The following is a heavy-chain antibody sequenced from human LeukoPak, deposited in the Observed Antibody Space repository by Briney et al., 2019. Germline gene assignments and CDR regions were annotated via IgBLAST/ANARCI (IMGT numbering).Heavy chain of an antibody. CDR2: ISGSGGST. J-gene: IGHJ4*02. CDR3: AKALAYGSGSSIKGKIDY. Sequence: PGGSLRLSCAASGFTFSSYAMSWVRQAPGKGLEWVSAISGSGGSTYYADSAKGRFTISRDNSKNTLYLQMNSLRAEDTAVYYCAKALAYGSGSSIKGKIDYWGQGTLVTVSS. V-gene: IGHV3-23*01. CDR1: GFTFSSYA. D-gene: IGHD3-10*01.